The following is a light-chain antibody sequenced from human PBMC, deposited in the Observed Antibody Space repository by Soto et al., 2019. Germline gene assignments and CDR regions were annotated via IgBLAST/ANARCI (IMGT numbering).Light chain of an antibody. CDR1: SSDVGSYNS. CDR2: EGS. CDR3: CSYAGNPYV. Sequence: QSVLTQPASVSGSPGQSIAISCTGTSSDVGSYNSVSWYQQHPGKAPKLMIYEGSKRPSGVSDRFSGSKSGITASLTISGLQAKDEADYYCCSYAGNPYVFGTGTKVTVL. V-gene: IGLV2-23*01. J-gene: IGLJ1*01.